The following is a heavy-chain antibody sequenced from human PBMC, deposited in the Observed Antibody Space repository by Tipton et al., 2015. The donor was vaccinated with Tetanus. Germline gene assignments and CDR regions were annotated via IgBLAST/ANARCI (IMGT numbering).Heavy chain of an antibody. D-gene: IGHD1-26*01. Sequence: SLRLSCAASGFTFSSYEMNWVRQAPGKGLEWVSYISSSGSTIYYADSVKGRFTISRDNAKNSLYLQMNSLRAEDTAVYYCASPVGATRFIHPFFDYWGQGTLVPASS. CDR2: ISSSGSTI. J-gene: IGHJ4*02. V-gene: IGHV3-48*03. CDR3: ASPVGATRFIHPFFDY. CDR1: GFTFSSYE.